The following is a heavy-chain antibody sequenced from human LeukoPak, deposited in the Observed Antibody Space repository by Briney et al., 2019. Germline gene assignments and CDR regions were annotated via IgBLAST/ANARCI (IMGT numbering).Heavy chain of an antibody. V-gene: IGHV3-48*01. Sequence: GGSLRLSCAASGFTFSTYSMNWLRQAPGRGLEWVSYIGPSGSSIYYADSVRGRFTISRDNAKNSLYLQMNSLRAEDTAVYYCARGPPEYYDFWSGPKRGGRFGWFDPWGQGTLVTVSS. CDR1: GFTFSTYS. J-gene: IGHJ5*02. D-gene: IGHD3-3*01. CDR3: ARGPPEYYDFWSGPKRGGRFGWFDP. CDR2: IGPSGSSI.